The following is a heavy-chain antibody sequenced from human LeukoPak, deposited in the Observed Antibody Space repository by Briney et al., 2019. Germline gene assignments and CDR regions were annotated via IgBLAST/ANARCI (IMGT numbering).Heavy chain of an antibody. Sequence: ASVKVSCKASGYTFTSYGISWVRQAPGQGLEWMGWIGAYNGNTNYAQKLQGRVTMTTDTSTSTAYMELRSLRSDDTAVYYCARDFSDSSGYYYDFGDYWGQGTLVTVSS. J-gene: IGHJ4*02. CDR1: GYTFTSYG. CDR3: ARDFSDSSGYYYDFGDY. V-gene: IGHV1-18*01. D-gene: IGHD3-22*01. CDR2: IGAYNGNT.